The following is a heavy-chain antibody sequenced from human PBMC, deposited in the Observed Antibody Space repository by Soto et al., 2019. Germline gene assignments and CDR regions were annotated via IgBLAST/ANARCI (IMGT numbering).Heavy chain of an antibody. V-gene: IGHV3-66*04. CDR2: IYSGGST. J-gene: IGHJ3*01. D-gene: IGHD6-13*01. Sequence: PGGSLRLSCAASRFTVSSSYMSWVRQAPGKGLEWVSVIYSGGSTYYADSVRGRFTISRDISKNTLYLQMNSLRAEDTAVYYCARHQGYTSGWFDAFDFWGQGTMVTVSS. CDR3: ARHQGYTSGWFDAFDF. CDR1: RFTVSSSY.